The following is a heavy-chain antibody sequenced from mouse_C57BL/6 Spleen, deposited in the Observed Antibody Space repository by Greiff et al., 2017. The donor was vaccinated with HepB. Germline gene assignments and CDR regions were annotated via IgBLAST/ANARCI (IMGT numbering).Heavy chain of an antibody. CDR1: GYTFTSYW. CDR3: ARMGTVDLPGAY. D-gene: IGHD1-1*01. J-gene: IGHJ3*01. Sequence: QVQLQQSGAELAKPGASVKLSCKASGYTFTSYWMHWVKQRPGQGLEWIGYINPSSGYTKYNQKFQDKATLTADKSSSTAYMQLSSLTYEDAAVYDCARMGTVDLPGAYWGQGTLVTVSA. CDR2: INPSSGYT. V-gene: IGHV1-7*01.